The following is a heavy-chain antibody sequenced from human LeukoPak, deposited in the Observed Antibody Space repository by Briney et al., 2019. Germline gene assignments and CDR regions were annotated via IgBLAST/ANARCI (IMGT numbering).Heavy chain of an antibody. CDR2: IKQDGSEK. V-gene: IGHV3-7*01. D-gene: IGHD2-8*01. CDR3: ARDTKDY. J-gene: IGHJ4*02. Sequence: PGGSLRLSCAASGFTFSNYWMTWVRQAPGKGLEWVANIKQDGSEKYYVDSVKGRFTISRDNAKNSLYLQMNSLRAEDTAVYYCARDTKDYWGQGTLVTVSS. CDR1: GFTFSNYW.